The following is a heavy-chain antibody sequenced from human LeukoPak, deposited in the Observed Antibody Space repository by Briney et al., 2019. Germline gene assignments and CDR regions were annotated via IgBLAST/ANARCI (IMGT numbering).Heavy chain of an antibody. CDR1: GGSISSYY. J-gene: IGHJ4*02. D-gene: IGHD1-14*01. V-gene: IGHV4-59*01. Sequence: KPSETLSLTCTVSGGSISSYYWSWIRQPPGKGLEWIGYIYYSGSTNYNPSLKSRVTISADTSKNQFSLKLSSVTAADTAVYYCARDGENQYYFDYWGQGTLVTVSS. CDR3: ARDGENQYYFDY. CDR2: IYYSGST.